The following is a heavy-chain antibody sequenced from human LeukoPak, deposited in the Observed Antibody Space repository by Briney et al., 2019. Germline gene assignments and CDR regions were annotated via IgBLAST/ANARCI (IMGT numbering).Heavy chain of an antibody. V-gene: IGHV3-20*04. Sequence: GGSLRLSCAASGFTFSDSAMHWVRQAPGKGLERVSGINWNGGRTGYADSVKGRFTISRDNAKNSLHLQMNSLRAEDTAVYYCARDFRYSYDFSRFDYWGQGTLVTVSS. D-gene: IGHD5-18*01. J-gene: IGHJ4*02. CDR2: INWNGGRT. CDR3: ARDFRYSYDFSRFDY. CDR1: GFTFSDSA.